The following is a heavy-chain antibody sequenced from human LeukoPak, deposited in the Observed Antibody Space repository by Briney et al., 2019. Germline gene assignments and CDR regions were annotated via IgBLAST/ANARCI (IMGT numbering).Heavy chain of an antibody. Sequence: KPGGSLRLSCAASGFNFSSYSMNWVRQAPGKGLEGVSSITSSSTYIHYADSVKGRFTISRDNAKNSLYLQRNSLRAEDTAVYYCARTTSGATFSDYYYYHMDVWGKGTTVTVSS. V-gene: IGHV3-21*01. CDR1: GFNFSSYS. J-gene: IGHJ6*03. CDR2: ITSSSTYI. CDR3: ARTTSGATFSDYYYYHMDV. D-gene: IGHD1-26*01.